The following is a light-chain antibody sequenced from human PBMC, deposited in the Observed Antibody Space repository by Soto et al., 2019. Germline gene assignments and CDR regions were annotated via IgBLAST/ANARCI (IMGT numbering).Light chain of an antibody. CDR1: QSVNLN. Sequence: EIMMTQSPGTLSVSPGEGATLSCTASQSVNLNLPWYQQKPGQPPRLLLYGAATGATGIPVRFRGSGSGTEFTLSICSMQAEDSAVYYCHQYNSWPRGTSGAGTKVEIK. J-gene: IGKJ3*01. CDR3: HQYNSWPRGT. V-gene: IGKV3-15*01. CDR2: GAA.